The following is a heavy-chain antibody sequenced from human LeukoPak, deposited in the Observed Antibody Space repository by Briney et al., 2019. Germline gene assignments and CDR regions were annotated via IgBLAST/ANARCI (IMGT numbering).Heavy chain of an antibody. V-gene: IGHV3-23*01. J-gene: IGHJ4*02. CDR1: GFTFSSYG. Sequence: GGTLRLSCAASGFTFSSYGMSWVRQAPGKGLEWVSGISGSSGSTYYADSVKGRFAISRDNSKNTLYLQMNSLRAEDTAVYYCAKLGRRPPPDYWGQGTLVTVSS. D-gene: IGHD1-26*01. CDR2: ISGSSGST. CDR3: AKLGRRPPPDY.